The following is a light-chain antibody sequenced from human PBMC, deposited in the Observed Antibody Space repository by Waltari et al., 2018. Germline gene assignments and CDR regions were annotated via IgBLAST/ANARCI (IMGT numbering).Light chain of an antibody. Sequence: VGDRVTITCRASQGISNYLAWYQQKPGRVPKLLIYVASTLQSGVPSRFSGSGSGTDFTLTISSLQPEDVATYYCQKYNSAPLTFGGGTKVEIK. CDR1: QGISNY. CDR3: QKYNSAPLT. CDR2: VAS. V-gene: IGKV1-27*01. J-gene: IGKJ4*01.